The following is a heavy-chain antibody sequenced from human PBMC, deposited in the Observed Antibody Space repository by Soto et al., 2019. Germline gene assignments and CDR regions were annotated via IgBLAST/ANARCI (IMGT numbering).Heavy chain of an antibody. Sequence: PGGSLRLSCAASGFTFSSYWMSWVRQAPGKGLEWVANIKQDGSEKYYVDSVKGRFTISRDNAKNSLYLQMNSLRAEDTAVYYCARESYSGYDIFDYWGQGTLVTVSS. J-gene: IGHJ4*02. CDR2: IKQDGSEK. CDR1: GFTFSSYW. CDR3: ARESYSGYDIFDY. D-gene: IGHD5-12*01. V-gene: IGHV3-7*03.